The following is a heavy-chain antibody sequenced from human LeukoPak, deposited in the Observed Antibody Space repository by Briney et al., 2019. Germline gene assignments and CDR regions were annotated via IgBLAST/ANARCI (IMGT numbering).Heavy chain of an antibody. D-gene: IGHD1-26*01. V-gene: IGHV3-23*01. CDR3: AKDMGKWESLHFFDY. CDR2: ISGSGAST. Sequence: GGSLRLSCLTSGFTLSTNAMSWVRQAPGKGLEWISGISGSGASTYYADSVKGRFTISRDDSRNTLYLQMNSLRGDDTAVYYCAKDMGKWESLHFFDYWGQGTLVTVSS. CDR1: GFTLSTNA. J-gene: IGHJ4*02.